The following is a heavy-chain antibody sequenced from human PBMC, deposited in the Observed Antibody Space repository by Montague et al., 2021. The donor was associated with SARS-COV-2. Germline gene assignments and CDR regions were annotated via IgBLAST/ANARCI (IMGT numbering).Heavy chain of an antibody. V-gene: IGHV4-34*01. CDR3: AIPMVGGVSSAFDI. CDR1: GGSFSGYY. D-gene: IGHD3-10*01. Sequence: SETLSLTCAVYGGSFSGYYWSWIRQPPGKGLEWIGEINHSGSTNYNPSLKSRVTISVDTSKNQFSLKLSSVTAADTAVYYCAIPMVGGVSSAFDIWGQGTMVTVSS. CDR2: INHSGST. J-gene: IGHJ3*02.